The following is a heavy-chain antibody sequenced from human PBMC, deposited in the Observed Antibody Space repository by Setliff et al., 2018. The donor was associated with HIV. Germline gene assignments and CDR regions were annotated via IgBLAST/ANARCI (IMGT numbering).Heavy chain of an antibody. V-gene: IGHV4-59*02. CDR3: ARIAGYSSGWYFDY. CDR2: IYSSGNT. CDR1: GGSVTDYF. J-gene: IGHJ4*02. D-gene: IGHD6-19*01. Sequence: SETLSLTCTVSGGSVTDYFWNWIRQPPGKGLEWIGYIYSSGNTNYNPSLESRVSISLDTSKNQFSLRLSSVTAMDTAVYYCARIAGYSSGWYFDYWGQGTLVTVSS.